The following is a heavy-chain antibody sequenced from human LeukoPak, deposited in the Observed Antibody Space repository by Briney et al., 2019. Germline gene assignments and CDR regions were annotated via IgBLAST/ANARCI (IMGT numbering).Heavy chain of an antibody. Sequence: SQTLSLTCTVSGGSISSGSYYWSWIRQPLGKGLEWIGYIYYSGSTNYNPSLKSRVTIPVDTSKNQFSLKLSSVTAADTAVYYCARANGSGAKAAFDIWGQGTMVTVSS. J-gene: IGHJ3*02. CDR3: ARANGSGAKAAFDI. D-gene: IGHD3-10*01. CDR2: IYYSGST. CDR1: GGSISSGSYY. V-gene: IGHV4-61*01.